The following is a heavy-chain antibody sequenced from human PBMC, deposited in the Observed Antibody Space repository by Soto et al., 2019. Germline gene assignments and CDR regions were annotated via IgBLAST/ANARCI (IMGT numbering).Heavy chain of an antibody. Sequence: SLRLSCAASGFTFSSYEMNWVRQAPGKGLEWVSYISSSGGTIYYADSVKGRFTISRDNAKNSLYLQMNSLRAEDAAVFYCARILVNCYGSGSPFDYWGQGTLVTVSS. D-gene: IGHD3-10*01. J-gene: IGHJ4*02. CDR2: ISSSGGTI. V-gene: IGHV3-48*03. CDR1: GFTFSSYE. CDR3: ARILVNCYGSGSPFDY.